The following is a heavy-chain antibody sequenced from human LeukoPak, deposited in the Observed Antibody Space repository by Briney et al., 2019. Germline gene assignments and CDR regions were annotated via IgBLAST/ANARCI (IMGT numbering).Heavy chain of an antibody. V-gene: IGHV1-46*01. Sequence: ASVKVSCKASGYTFTSNYIHWVRQAPGQGLEWMGMIYPRDGSTSYAQKFQGRVTVTRDTSTSTVHMELSGLRSEDTAVYYCARAHTSAPGTLFDYWGQGTLVTVSS. J-gene: IGHJ4*02. CDR1: GYTFTSNY. CDR2: IYPRDGST. D-gene: IGHD3-3*01. CDR3: ARAHTSAPGTLFDY.